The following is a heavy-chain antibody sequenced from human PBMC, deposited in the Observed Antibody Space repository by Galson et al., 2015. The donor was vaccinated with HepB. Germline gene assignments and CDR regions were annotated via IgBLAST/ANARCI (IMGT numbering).Heavy chain of an antibody. D-gene: IGHD2-15*01. CDR3: ARDSVVAAIQPYYYYYYMDV. Sequence: SLRLSCAASGFTFSSYWMSWVRQAPGKGLEWVANIKQDGSEKYYVDSVKGRFTISRDNAKNSLYLQMNSLRAEDTAVYYCARDSVVAAIQPYYYYYYMDVWGKGTTVTVSS. J-gene: IGHJ6*03. V-gene: IGHV3-7*01. CDR1: GFTFSSYW. CDR2: IKQDGSEK.